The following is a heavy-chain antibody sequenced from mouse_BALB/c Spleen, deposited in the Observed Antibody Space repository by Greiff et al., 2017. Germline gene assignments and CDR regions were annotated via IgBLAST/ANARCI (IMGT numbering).Heavy chain of an antibody. CDR1: GYSITSDYA. D-gene: IGHD2-1*01. CDR2: ISYSGST. V-gene: IGHV3-2*02. J-gene: IGHJ1*01. CDR3: ARLGGNYWYFDV. Sequence: EVKLQESGPGLVKPSQSLSLTCTVTGYSITSDYAWNWIRQFPGNKLEWMGYISYSGSTSYNPSLKSRISITRDTSKNQFFLQLNSVTTEDTATYYCARLGGNYWYFDVWGAGTTVTVSS.